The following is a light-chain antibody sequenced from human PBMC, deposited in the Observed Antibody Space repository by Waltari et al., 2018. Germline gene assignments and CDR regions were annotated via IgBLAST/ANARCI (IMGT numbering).Light chain of an antibody. CDR3: QQYNSYPYT. J-gene: IGKJ2*01. CDR2: KAS. V-gene: IGKV1-5*03. Sequence: VGDRVTITCRASQSISSWLAWYQQKPGKAPKLLIYKASSLESGVPSRFSGSGSGTEFTLTISSLQPDDFATYYCQQYNSYPYTFGQGTKLEIK. CDR1: QSISSW.